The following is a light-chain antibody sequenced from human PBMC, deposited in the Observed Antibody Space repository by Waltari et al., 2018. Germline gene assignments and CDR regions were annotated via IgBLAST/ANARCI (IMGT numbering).Light chain of an antibody. J-gene: IGKJ3*01. CDR2: DAS. CDR3: HHCANWPRLT. CDR1: QNVTTC. V-gene: IGKV3-11*01. Sequence: EVVLTQPPATLSLSPGERAPLSSRASQNVTTCLAWYQQRPGQPPRLLVYDASTRATGIPARCCGSGCGTDFSLTISSLEAEDFAVYFCHHCANWPRLTFGPGTKVDIK.